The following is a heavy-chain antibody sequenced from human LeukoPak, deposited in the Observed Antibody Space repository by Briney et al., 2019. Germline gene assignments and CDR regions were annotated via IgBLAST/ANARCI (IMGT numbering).Heavy chain of an antibody. CDR3: ARHHIGVVIISTPSYMDV. V-gene: IGHV4-39*01. CDR2: IYYSGST. CDR1: GGSISSSRYK. J-gene: IGHJ6*03. Sequence: NPSETLSLTCTVSGGSISSSRYKWGWIRQPPGKGLEWIGSIYYSGSTYYKPPLKSRVTISVDTSKNQFSLKLSSVTAADTAVYYCARHHIGVVIISTPSYMDVWGKGTTVTVSS. D-gene: IGHD3-3*01.